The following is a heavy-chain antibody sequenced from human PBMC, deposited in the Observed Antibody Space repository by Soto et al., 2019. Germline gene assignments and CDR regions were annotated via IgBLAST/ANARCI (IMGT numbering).Heavy chain of an antibody. CDR3: ARPRYDILTGYYINPLFDY. J-gene: IGHJ4*02. CDR1: GYTFMSYG. V-gene: IGHV1-18*01. Sequence: ASVKVSCKASGYTFMSYGISWVRQAPGQGLEWMGWISAYNGNTKYSQKFQGRVTITRDTSASTAYMELSSLRSEDTAVYYCARPRYDILTGYYINPLFDYWGQGTLVTVSS. CDR2: ISAYNGNT. D-gene: IGHD3-9*01.